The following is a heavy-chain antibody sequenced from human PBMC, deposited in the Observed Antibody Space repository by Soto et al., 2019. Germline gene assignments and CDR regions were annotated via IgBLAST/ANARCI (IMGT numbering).Heavy chain of an antibody. V-gene: IGHV4-39*01. CDR2: IYYSGST. Sequence: QLQLQESGPGLVKPSETLSLTCTVSGGSTSSSSYYWAWIRQSPGKGLEWIGSIYYSGSTYYNPSLKSRVTISVDTSKNQFSRQLSSVTAADTAVYYCARHGTYCSSASCYLGKFDYWGQGTLVTVSS. CDR3: ARHGTYCSSASCYLGKFDY. CDR1: GGSTSSSSYY. D-gene: IGHD2-2*01. J-gene: IGHJ4*02.